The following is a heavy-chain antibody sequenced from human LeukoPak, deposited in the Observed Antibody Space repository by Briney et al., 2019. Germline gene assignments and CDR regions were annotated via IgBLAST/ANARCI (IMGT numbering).Heavy chain of an antibody. J-gene: IGHJ4*02. D-gene: IGHD1-26*01. CDR3: ARRRYSGSSQHFDY. CDR2: IKQDGSEK. V-gene: IGHV3-7*01. Sequence: GGSLRLSCAASGFTFSSYWMSWVRQAPGKGLEWVANIKQDGSEKYYVDSVKGRFTISRDNTKNSLYLQMNSLRAEDTAVYYCARRRYSGSSQHFDYWGQGTLVTVSS. CDR1: GFTFSSYW.